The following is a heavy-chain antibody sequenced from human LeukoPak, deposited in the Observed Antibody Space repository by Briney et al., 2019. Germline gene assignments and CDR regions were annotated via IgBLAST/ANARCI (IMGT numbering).Heavy chain of an antibody. J-gene: IGHJ4*02. CDR2: ISGSGGST. CDR1: GFTFSSYV. V-gene: IGHV3-23*01. CDR3: AKDPAYGSGSYFPFDY. D-gene: IGHD3-10*01. Sequence: GGSLRLSCAASGFTFSSYVMSWVRQAPGKGLEWVSAISGSGGSTYYADSVKGRFTISRDNSKNTLYLQMNSLRAEDTAVYYCAKDPAYGSGSYFPFDYWGQGTLVTVSS.